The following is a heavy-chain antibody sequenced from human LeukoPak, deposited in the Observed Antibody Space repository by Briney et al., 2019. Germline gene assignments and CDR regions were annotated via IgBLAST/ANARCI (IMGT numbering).Heavy chain of an antibody. J-gene: IGHJ4*02. Sequence: PGGSLRLSCAVPGFTLRSYSMNWVRQAPGKGLEWVSSITSSNSYIDYAESVKGRFTISRDNAKNSLYLQMNSLRAEDTAVYYCARDLNFWSSYSTRGFDYWGQGILVTVSS. CDR3: ARDLNFWSSYSTRGFDY. CDR1: GFTLRSYS. CDR2: ITSSNSYI. D-gene: IGHD3-3*01. V-gene: IGHV3-21*01.